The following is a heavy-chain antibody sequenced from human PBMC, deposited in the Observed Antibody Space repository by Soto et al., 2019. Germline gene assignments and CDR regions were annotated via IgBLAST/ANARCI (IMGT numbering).Heavy chain of an antibody. V-gene: IGHV1-3*01. CDR2: INAGNGNT. CDR3: ARDSVRQLVQGYYYYYMDV. CDR1: GYTFTSYA. Sequence: ASVKVSCKASGYTFTSYAMHWLRQAPGQRLEWMGWINAGNGNTKYSQKFQGRVTITRDTSASTAYMELSSLRSEDTAVYYCARDSVRQLVQGYYYYYMDVWGKGTTVTVSS. J-gene: IGHJ6*03. D-gene: IGHD6-13*01.